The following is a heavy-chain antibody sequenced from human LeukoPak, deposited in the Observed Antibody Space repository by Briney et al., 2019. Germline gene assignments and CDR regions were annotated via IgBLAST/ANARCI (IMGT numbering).Heavy chain of an antibody. D-gene: IGHD3-10*01. J-gene: IGHJ5*02. CDR2: IYYSGST. CDR1: GGSISSGGYY. CDR3: ARNYGSGSFLLDP. V-gene: IGHV4-31*03. Sequence: SQTLSLTCTVSGGSISSGGYYWSWIRQHPGKGLEWIGYIYYSGSTYYNPSLKSRVTISVDTSKNQFSLKLSSVTAADTAVYYCARNYGSGSFLLDPWGQGTLVTVSS.